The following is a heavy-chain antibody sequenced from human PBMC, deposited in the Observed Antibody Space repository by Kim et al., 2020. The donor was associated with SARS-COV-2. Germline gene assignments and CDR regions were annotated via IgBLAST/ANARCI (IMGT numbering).Heavy chain of an antibody. J-gene: IGHJ4*02. V-gene: IGHV3-33*01. CDR3: AGGYDY. Sequence: YEGTNEYHSASVNGRFTISRDNSKNTLYLQMDSLRAEDTAVYYCAGGYDYWGQGTLVTVSS. CDR2: YEGTNE. D-gene: IGHD3-22*01.